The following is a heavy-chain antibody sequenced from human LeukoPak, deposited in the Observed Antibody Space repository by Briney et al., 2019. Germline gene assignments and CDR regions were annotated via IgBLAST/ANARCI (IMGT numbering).Heavy chain of an antibody. Sequence: GASVKVSCKASGYTFTGYYMHWVRQAPGQGLEWMGWINPNSGGTNYAQKFQGRVTMTRDTSISTAYMELSRLRSDDTAVYYCARGHEEDYYDSSGSFDYWGQGTLVTVSS. D-gene: IGHD3-22*01. V-gene: IGHV1-2*02. CDR3: ARGHEEDYYDSSGSFDY. CDR2: INPNSGGT. CDR1: GYTFTGYY. J-gene: IGHJ4*02.